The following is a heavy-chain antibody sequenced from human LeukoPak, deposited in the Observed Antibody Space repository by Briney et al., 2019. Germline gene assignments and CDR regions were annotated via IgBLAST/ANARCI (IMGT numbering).Heavy chain of an antibody. Sequence: GESLKISCKGSGYSLNTYWIALVRQMPGKGLEWMGIINPGDSDTRYSPSFQGQVTISADKSISTAYLQWSSLKASDTAMYYCTRLYDRTGSSDYWGQGTLVTVSS. J-gene: IGHJ4*02. CDR1: GYSLNTYW. CDR3: TRLYDRTGSSDY. V-gene: IGHV5-51*01. CDR2: INPGDSDT. D-gene: IGHD3-22*01.